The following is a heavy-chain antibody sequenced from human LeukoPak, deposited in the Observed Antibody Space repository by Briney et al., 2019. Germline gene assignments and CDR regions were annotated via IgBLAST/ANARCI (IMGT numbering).Heavy chain of an antibody. CDR1: VGSITSSNFY. CDR2: IFYTRNT. J-gene: IGHJ4*02. D-gene: IGHD3-22*01. CDR3: ARNYYDSSGYYVDQFYFDS. V-gene: IGHV4-39*07. Sequence: SQTLSLTCTVYVGSITSSNFYWGWIRQPPGKGLEWVGSIFYTRNTYYQPCLRGQLSISLGTSKNLFSLRLNPVTAADTAVYYCARNYYDSSGYYVDQFYFDSWGQGTLVTVSS.